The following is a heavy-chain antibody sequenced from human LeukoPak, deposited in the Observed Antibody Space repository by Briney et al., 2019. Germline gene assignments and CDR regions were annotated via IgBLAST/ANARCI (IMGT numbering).Heavy chain of an antibody. Sequence: KPSETLSLTCTLSGGSTSRHYWSWIRQSPGKGLEWIGCIYNSGSTRYNPSLKSRVTISEDTSRNQFSLRLNSVTAAGTAVYFCARASAGAIFYYGMDVWGQGTTVTVSS. CDR1: GGSTSRHY. CDR2: IYNSGST. V-gene: IGHV4-59*11. J-gene: IGHJ6*02. D-gene: IGHD3-3*01. CDR3: ARASAGAIFYYGMDV.